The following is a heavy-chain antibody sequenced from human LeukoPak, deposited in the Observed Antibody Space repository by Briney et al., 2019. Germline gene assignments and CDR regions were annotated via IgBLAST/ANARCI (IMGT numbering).Heavy chain of an antibody. CDR3: ANLWYYGSSGSENDAFDI. CDR2: INSDGSST. D-gene: IGHD3-22*01. CDR1: GFTFSSYW. Sequence: PGGSLRLSCAASGFTFSSYWMHWVRQAPGKGLVWVSRINSDGSSTSYADSVKGRFTISRDNSKNTLYLQMNSLRAEDTAVYYCANLWYYGSSGSENDAFDIWGQGTMVTVSS. V-gene: IGHV3-74*01. J-gene: IGHJ3*02.